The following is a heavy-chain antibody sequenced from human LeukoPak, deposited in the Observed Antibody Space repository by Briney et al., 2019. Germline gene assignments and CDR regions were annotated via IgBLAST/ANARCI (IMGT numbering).Heavy chain of an antibody. CDR2: ISSSSSYT. J-gene: IGHJ4*02. CDR3: ARDLWIQLWSGGLGY. V-gene: IGHV3-11*05. Sequence: PGGSLRLSCAASGFTFSDYYMSWIHQAPGKGLEWVSYISSSSSYTNYADSVKGRFTISRDNAKNSLYLQMNSLRAEDTAVYYCARDLWIQLWSGGLGYWGQGTLVTVSS. CDR1: GFTFSDYY. D-gene: IGHD5-18*01.